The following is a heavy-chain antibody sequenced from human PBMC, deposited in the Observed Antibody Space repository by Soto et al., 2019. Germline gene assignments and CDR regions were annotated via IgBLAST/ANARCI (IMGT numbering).Heavy chain of an antibody. CDR3: ARDSGVVVTGDDAFDI. D-gene: IGHD2-21*02. CDR2: ISVYNGNT. CDR1: GYTFSSYG. V-gene: IGHV1-18*01. J-gene: IGHJ3*02. Sequence: GASVKVSCKASGYTFSSYGISWVRQAPGQGLEWMGWISVYNGNTNYAQKVQGRVTMTTDTSTSTAYMELRSLRSDDTAVYYCARDSGVVVTGDDAFDIWGQGTMVTVSS.